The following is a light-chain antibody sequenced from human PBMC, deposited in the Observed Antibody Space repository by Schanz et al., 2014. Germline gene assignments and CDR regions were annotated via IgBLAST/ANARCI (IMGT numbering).Light chain of an antibody. CDR1: QSVLYSSNNKNY. Sequence: DIVMTQSPDSLAVSLGERATMNCKSSQSVLYSSNNKNYLAWYQQKPGQPPKLLIYWASTRESGVPDRFSGRGSGTDFTLTISSLQAEDVAVYYCQQYYSIPLTFGGGTKVEIK. CDR2: WAS. J-gene: IGKJ4*01. V-gene: IGKV4-1*01. CDR3: QQYYSIPLT.